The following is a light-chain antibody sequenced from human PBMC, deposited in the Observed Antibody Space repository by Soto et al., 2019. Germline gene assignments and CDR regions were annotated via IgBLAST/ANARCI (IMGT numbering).Light chain of an antibody. Sequence: EIVLTQSPGTLSLSPGERATLSCRASQSVSSSYLAWYQQKTGQAPRLLIYGASSRATGIPDRFSGSVSGTDFTLTISRLEPEDFAVYYCQQYGSSPTFGQGTKGDNK. CDR1: QSVSSSY. CDR3: QQYGSSPT. V-gene: IGKV3-20*01. CDR2: GAS. J-gene: IGKJ1*01.